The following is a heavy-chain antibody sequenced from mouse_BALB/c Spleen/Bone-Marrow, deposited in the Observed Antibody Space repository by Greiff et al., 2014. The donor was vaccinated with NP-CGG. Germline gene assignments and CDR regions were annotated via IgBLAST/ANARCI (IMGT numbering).Heavy chain of an antibody. J-gene: IGHJ3*01. Sequence: EVQRVESGGGLVKPGGSLKLSCAASGFTFSGYAMSWVRQTPEKRLEWVASISSGGSTYYPDSVKGRFTISRDNARNILYLQMSSLRSEDTAMYYCAREMVTGFAYWGQGTLVTVSA. D-gene: IGHD2-2*01. V-gene: IGHV5-6-5*01. CDR2: ISSGGST. CDR3: AREMVTGFAY. CDR1: GFTFSGYA.